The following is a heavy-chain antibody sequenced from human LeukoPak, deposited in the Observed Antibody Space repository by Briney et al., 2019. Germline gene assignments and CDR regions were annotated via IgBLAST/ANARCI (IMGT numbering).Heavy chain of an antibody. J-gene: IGHJ6*03. D-gene: IGHD5-12*01. CDR3: ARDGATFSGYDWYYYMDV. CDR2: ISSSGTTI. CDR1: RLTFYTFSNYS. V-gene: IGHV3-48*01. Sequence: GGSLRLSCAASRLTFYTFSNYSMDWVRQTPGKGLEWVSYISSSGTTIYQADSVKGRFTISRDNAKNSLFLQMNSLRAEDTAVYYCARDGATFSGYDWYYYMDVWGKGTTVTVSS.